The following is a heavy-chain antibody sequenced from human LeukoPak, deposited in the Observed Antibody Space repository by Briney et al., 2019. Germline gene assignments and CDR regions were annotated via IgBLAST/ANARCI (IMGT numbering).Heavy chain of an antibody. J-gene: IGHJ6*02. V-gene: IGHV3-21*01. CDR3: ARDRGTSGRYDGLDV. D-gene: IGHD2-2*01. CDR1: GFTFNSYT. Sequence: GGSLRLSCTASGFTFNSYTMTWVRQAPGKGLEWVSSISGGSFHIYYADSLKGRFTISRDDAKSSLYLQLNSLRAEDTAVYYCARDRGTSGRYDGLDVWGQGTTVSASS. CDR2: ISGGSFHI.